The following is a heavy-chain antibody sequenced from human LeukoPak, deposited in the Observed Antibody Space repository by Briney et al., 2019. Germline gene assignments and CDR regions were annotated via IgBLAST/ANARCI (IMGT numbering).Heavy chain of an antibody. CDR2: INWNGGGT. V-gene: IGHV3-20*04. J-gene: IGHJ4*02. Sequence: PGGSLRLSCAPSGFNFDDYGMSWVRQAPGKGLEWVSGINWNGGGTGYADSVKGRFTIYRENAKNYVYLQMHRLKAEDTALYYCARGPLQTIPTSKIVVYYYPFDYWGQGTLVTVSS. CDR1: GFNFDDYG. D-gene: IGHD3-22*01. CDR3: ARGPLQTIPTSKIVVYYYPFDY.